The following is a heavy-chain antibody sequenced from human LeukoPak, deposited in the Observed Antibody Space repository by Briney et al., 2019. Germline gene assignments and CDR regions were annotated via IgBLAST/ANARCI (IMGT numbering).Heavy chain of an antibody. CDR3: ARALTYYYDSSGYYYRNWFDP. CDR1: GGSISSYY. J-gene: IGHJ5*02. D-gene: IGHD3-22*01. Sequence: SETLSLTCTVSGGSISSYYWSWLRQPAGKGLEGIGRIYTSGSTNYNPSLKSRVTMSVDTSKNQFSLKLSSVTAADTAVYYCARALTYYYDSSGYYYRNWFDPWGQGTLVTVSS. CDR2: IYTSGST. V-gene: IGHV4-4*07.